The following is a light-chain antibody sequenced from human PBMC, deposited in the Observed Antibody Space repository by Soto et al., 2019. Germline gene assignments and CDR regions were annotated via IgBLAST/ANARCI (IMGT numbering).Light chain of an antibody. J-gene: IGKJ1*01. CDR3: QQYGDSPET. V-gene: IGKV3-20*01. CDR2: DAS. CDR1: QSVSSDY. Sequence: DSVLTQSPGTLSLSPGERATLSCRASQSVSSDYLAWYQVKPGQAPRLLIYDASTRATGIPDRFSGSGSGTDFTLTISRLEPEEFAIYYCQQYGDSPETIGQGTKVEIK.